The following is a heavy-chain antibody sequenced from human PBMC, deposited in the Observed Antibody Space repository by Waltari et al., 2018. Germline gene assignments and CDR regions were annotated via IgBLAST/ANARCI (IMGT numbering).Heavy chain of an antibody. J-gene: IGHJ4*02. CDR3: AKDISGYGKNY. Sequence: EVQLLESGGGLVQPGGSLRLSCAASGFTFSRYAMRWARQAPGKGLEWVSAISGSGGSTYYADSVKGRFTISRDNSKNTLYLQMNSLRAEDTAVYYCAKDISGYGKNYWGQGTLVTVSS. V-gene: IGHV3-23*01. CDR1: GFTFSRYA. D-gene: IGHD5-12*01. CDR2: ISGSGGST.